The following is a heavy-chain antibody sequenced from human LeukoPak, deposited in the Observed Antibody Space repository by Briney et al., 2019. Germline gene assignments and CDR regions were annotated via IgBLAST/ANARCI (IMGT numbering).Heavy chain of an antibody. D-gene: IGHD6-19*01. J-gene: IGHJ4*02. Sequence: GGSLRLSCAASGFTFSTYAMSWVRQAPGKGLEWVSAISGSGGSTYYADSVKGRFTISRDNSKNTLYLQMNSLRAEDTAVYYCAKDDHGGSGWRDYFDYWGQGTLVTVSS. CDR1: GFTFSTYA. CDR2: ISGSGGST. CDR3: AKDDHGGSGWRDYFDY. V-gene: IGHV3-23*01.